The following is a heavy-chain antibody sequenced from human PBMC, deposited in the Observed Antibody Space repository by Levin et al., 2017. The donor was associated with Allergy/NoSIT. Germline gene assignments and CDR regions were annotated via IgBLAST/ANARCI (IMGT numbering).Heavy chain of an antibody. D-gene: IGHD6-13*01. V-gene: IGHV3-23*01. CDR2: ISGSGGST. Sequence: GGSLRLSCAASGFTFSNYAMSWVRQAPGKGLEWVSAISGSGGSTYYADSVKGRFTISRDNSKNMLYLQMNSLRAEDTAVYYCATYTSRWDEYFQYWGQGTLVTVSS. CDR3: ATYTSRWDEYFQY. J-gene: IGHJ1*01. CDR1: GFTFSNYA.